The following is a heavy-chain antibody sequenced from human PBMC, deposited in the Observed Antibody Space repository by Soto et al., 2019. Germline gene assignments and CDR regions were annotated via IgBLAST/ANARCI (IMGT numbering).Heavy chain of an antibody. CDR1: GFSLTTSGVG. CDR3: AHRRVGYNWDYGDFDY. D-gene: IGHD1-7*01. V-gene: IGHV2-5*02. J-gene: IGHJ4*02. Sequence: QITLKESGPTLVKPTQTLTLTCTFSGFSLTTSGVGVGWIRQPPGEALESLALTYWDNDRRYNPSMRSRLAISKDASKNQVVLTMTNVDPVDTGTYYYAHRRVGYNWDYGDFDYWVPGTLVTVSS. CDR2: TYWDNDR.